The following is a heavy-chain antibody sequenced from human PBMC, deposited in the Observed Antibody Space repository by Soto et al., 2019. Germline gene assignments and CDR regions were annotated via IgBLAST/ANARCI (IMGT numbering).Heavy chain of an antibody. V-gene: IGHV1-2*02. CDR1: GYNFIAQN. CDR3: ARERHLNSPSDAFDL. J-gene: IGHJ3*01. D-gene: IGHD1-7*01. CDR2: MNPNSGGS. Sequence: QVHLVQSGAEVKKPGASVKVSCMASGYNFIAQNIHWVRQAPGLGLEWMGKMNPNSGGSDYAQEFKGRVTVTRDTSISTVYMELTSLTSDDTAVSYCARERHLNSPSDAFDLWGQGTMVIVSS.